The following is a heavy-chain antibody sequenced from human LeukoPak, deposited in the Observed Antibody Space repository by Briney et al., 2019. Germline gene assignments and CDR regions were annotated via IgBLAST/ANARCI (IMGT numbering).Heavy chain of an antibody. CDR3: ARLLDNDISGDPDTFDV. V-gene: IGHV4-59*11. J-gene: IGHJ3*01. CDR1: CGSLSGHY. D-gene: IGHD3-22*01. CDR2: VSYTGRT. Sequence: SETLSLTCTLSCGSLSGHYWSWIRHPPGKRLEWIGYVSYTGRTKYNPSLQSRVTISIDTSKSQFSLKLTSVTSADTAVYSCARLLDNDISGDPDTFDVWGQGTTVIVSS.